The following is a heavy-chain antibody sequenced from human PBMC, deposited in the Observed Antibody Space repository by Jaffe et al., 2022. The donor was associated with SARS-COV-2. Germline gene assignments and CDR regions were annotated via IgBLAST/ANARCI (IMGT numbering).Heavy chain of an antibody. D-gene: IGHD2-21*01. Sequence: EVQLVGSGGGLVQPGGSLRLSCVVSGFTFSSYWMTWVRQAPGKGLEWVANIKQDGSEKYYADSVKGRFTISRDNAKNSLYLQMNSLRPDDTAVYYCARSGGGAYCDYYMDVWGKGTTVTVSS. CDR2: IKQDGSEK. J-gene: IGHJ6*03. CDR1: GFTFSSYW. V-gene: IGHV3-7*01. CDR3: ARSGGGAYCDYYMDV.